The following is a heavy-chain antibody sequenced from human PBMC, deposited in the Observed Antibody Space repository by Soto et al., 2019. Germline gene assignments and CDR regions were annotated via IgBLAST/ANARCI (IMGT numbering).Heavy chain of an antibody. CDR3: ANKAACGGDCYAFDS. CDR2: IIPLFGTA. Sequence: QVYLVQSGAEVKKPGSSVKISCKASGGIFSSNTINWVRQAAGQGLEWMGGIIPLFGTANYAEKFQGRVTITADKSTKTEYMELTSLRSEDTAVYYCANKAACGGDCYAFDSWGQGTLVTVSS. CDR1: GGIFSSNT. D-gene: IGHD2-21*02. V-gene: IGHV1-69*06. J-gene: IGHJ4*02.